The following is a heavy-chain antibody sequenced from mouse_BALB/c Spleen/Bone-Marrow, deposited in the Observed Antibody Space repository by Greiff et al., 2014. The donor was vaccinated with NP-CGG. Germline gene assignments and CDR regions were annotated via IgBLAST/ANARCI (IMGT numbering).Heavy chain of an antibody. CDR2: IWGDGST. CDR3: AKGEYAKRYYAMDY. D-gene: IGHD2-10*02. V-gene: IGHV2-3*01. CDR1: GFSLTSYG. J-gene: IGHJ4*01. Sequence: VQGVESGPGLVAPSQSLSITCTVSGFSLTSYGVSWVRQSPGKGLEWLGVIWGDGSTNYHSALISRLSISKDNSKSQLFLKLNSLQTDDTATYYCAKGEYAKRYYAMDYWGQGTSVTVSS.